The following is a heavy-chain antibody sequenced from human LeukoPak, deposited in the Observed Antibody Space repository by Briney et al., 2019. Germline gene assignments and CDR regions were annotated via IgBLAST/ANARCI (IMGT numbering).Heavy chain of an antibody. Sequence: GGSLRLSCAASGFTFSDYYMSWIRQAPGKGLEWVSYISSSGSTIYYADSVKGRFTISRDNTKNSLYLQMNSLRAEDTAVYYCARSPQLWLGGAYFDYWGQGTLVTVSS. CDR1: GFTFSDYY. CDR3: ARSPQLWLGGAYFDY. V-gene: IGHV3-11*01. J-gene: IGHJ4*02. CDR2: ISSSGSTI. D-gene: IGHD6-19*01.